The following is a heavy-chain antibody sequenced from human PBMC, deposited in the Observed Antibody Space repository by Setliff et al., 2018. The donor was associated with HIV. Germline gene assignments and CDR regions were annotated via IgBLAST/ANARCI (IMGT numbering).Heavy chain of an antibody. J-gene: IGHJ4*02. D-gene: IGHD3-16*01. Sequence: SETLSLTCTVSGDSISSGGYFWIWIRQHPGQGLEWMGYIYKTGSTYYNLSLKSRMTISLDTSKNQFFLKLNSVTAADTAVYYSARGGRKDLTDNWGQGTLGTVSS. CDR2: IYKTGST. CDR3: ARGGRKDLTDN. V-gene: IGHV4-31*03. CDR1: GDSISSGGYF.